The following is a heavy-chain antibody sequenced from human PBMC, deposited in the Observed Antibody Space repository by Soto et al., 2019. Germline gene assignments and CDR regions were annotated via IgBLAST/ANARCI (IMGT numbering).Heavy chain of an antibody. CDR3: ARHRYYDSSGYRYNWFDP. CDR2: IYPGDSDT. CDR1: GYSFTSYW. Sequence: PGESLKISCKGSGYSFTSYWIGWVRQMPGKGLEWMGIIYPGDSDTRYSPSFQGQVTISADKSISTAYPQWSSLKASDTAMYYCARHRYYDSSGYRYNWFDPWGQGTLVTVSS. V-gene: IGHV5-51*01. J-gene: IGHJ5*02. D-gene: IGHD3-22*01.